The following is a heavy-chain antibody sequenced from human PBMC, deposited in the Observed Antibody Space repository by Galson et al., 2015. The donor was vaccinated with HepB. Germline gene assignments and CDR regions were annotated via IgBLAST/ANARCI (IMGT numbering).Heavy chain of an antibody. D-gene: IGHD6-19*01. CDR2: ISGSGGST. J-gene: IGHJ4*02. CDR3: AKDGLHDFDIAVAHYFDY. Sequence: SLRLSCAASGFTFSSYAMSWVRQAPGKGLEWVSAISGSGGSTYYADSVKGRFTISRDNSKNTLYLQMNSLRAEDTAVYYCAKDGLHDFDIAVAHYFDYWGQGTLVTVSS. V-gene: IGHV3-23*01. CDR1: GFTFSSYA.